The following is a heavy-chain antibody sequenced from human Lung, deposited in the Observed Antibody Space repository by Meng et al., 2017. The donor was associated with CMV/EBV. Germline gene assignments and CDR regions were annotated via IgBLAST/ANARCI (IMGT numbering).Heavy chain of an antibody. Sequence: LSLTCAASGFTFSSYWMSWVRQAPGKGLEWVANIKQDGSEKYYVDSVKGRFTISRDNAKNSLYLQMNSLRAEDTAVYYCATVRYYYDSSGYPYYWGQGXLVIVSS. D-gene: IGHD3-22*01. CDR1: GFTFSSYW. CDR3: ATVRYYYDSSGYPYY. J-gene: IGHJ4*02. V-gene: IGHV3-7*01. CDR2: IKQDGSEK.